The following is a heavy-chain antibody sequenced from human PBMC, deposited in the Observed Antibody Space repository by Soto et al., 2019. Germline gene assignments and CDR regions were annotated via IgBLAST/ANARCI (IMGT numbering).Heavy chain of an antibody. CDR3: ARDKEVNCSSTSCYKGGWFDP. J-gene: IGHJ5*02. D-gene: IGHD2-2*02. Sequence: SGTLGITCAFFVGCMSSGGYSWSWIRQPRGKGVEWSGYIYHSGSTYYNPSLKSRVTISVDRSKNQFSLKLSSVTAADTAVYYCARDKEVNCSSTSCYKGGWFDPWGQGTMVTGSS. CDR1: VGCMSSGGYS. V-gene: IGHV4-30-2*01. CDR2: IYHSGST.